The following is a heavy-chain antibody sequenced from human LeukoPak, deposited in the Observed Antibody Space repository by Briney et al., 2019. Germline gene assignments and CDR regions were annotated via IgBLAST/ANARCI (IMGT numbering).Heavy chain of an antibody. CDR2: IYHSGST. Sequence: PSETLSLTCAVSGDSISSGGYSWSWIRQPPGKGLEWIGYIYHSGSTYYNPSLKSRVTISIDRSKNQFSLKLSSVTAADTAVYYCARASDYDSSSYYYFDYWGQGTLVTVSS. D-gene: IGHD3-22*01. V-gene: IGHV4-30-2*01. CDR1: GDSISSGGYS. J-gene: IGHJ4*02. CDR3: ARASDYDSSSYYYFDY.